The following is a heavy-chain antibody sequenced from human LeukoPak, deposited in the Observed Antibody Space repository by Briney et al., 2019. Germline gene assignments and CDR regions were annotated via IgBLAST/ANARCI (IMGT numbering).Heavy chain of an antibody. V-gene: IGHV4-39*01. J-gene: IGHJ4*02. D-gene: IGHD5-18*01. CDR2: IYYSGST. CDR3: ATESRRGYSYGQPTYIDY. Sequence: PSETLSLTCTVSGGSISSSSYYWGWIRQPPGKGLEWIGSIYYSGSTYYNPSLKSRVTISVDTSKNQFSLKLSSVTAADTAVYYCATESRRGYSYGQPTYIDYWGQGTLVTVSS. CDR1: GGSISSSSYY.